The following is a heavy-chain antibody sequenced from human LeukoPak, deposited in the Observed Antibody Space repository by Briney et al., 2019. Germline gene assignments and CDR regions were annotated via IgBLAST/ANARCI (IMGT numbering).Heavy chain of an antibody. D-gene: IGHD6-19*01. Sequence: NPSETLSLTCAVSGGFVSSHYWGWIRQPPGKGLQWIGNIRSTGEKNYNPSLKSRVSISLDTSKSHLSLNLTSVFAADTAIYYCVRRDTGWNYFDYWGQGILVSVSS. CDR1: GGFVSSHY. CDR2: IRSTGEK. V-gene: IGHV4-4*08. J-gene: IGHJ4*02. CDR3: VRRDTGWNYFDY.